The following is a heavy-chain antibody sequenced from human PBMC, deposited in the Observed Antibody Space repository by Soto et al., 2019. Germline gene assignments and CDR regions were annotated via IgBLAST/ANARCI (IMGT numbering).Heavy chain of an antibody. Sequence: PGGSLRLSCAASGFTFSSYSMNWVRQAPGRGLEWVSYISSRSSTIHYADSVKGRFTISRDNAKNSLYLQMNSLRDEDTAVYYCAREGLELTYYYYGMDVWGQGTTVTVSS. D-gene: IGHD1-7*01. V-gene: IGHV3-48*02. CDR2: ISSRSSTI. J-gene: IGHJ6*02. CDR3: AREGLELTYYYYGMDV. CDR1: GFTFSSYS.